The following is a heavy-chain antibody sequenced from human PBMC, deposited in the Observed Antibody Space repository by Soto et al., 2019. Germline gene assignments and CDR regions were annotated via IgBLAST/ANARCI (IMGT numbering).Heavy chain of an antibody. CDR1: GYTFTSYG. V-gene: IGHV1-18*01. Sequence: QVQLVQSGAEVKKPGASVKVSCKASGYTFTSYGISWVRRAPGQGLEWMGWINVYNGNTNYAQKLQGRXTXTXXTSTSTAYLDLRSLRSDDTAVYFCARDTSRGEYDYWGQGTLVTVSS. D-gene: IGHD3-10*01. CDR2: INVYNGNT. CDR3: ARDTSRGEYDY. J-gene: IGHJ4*02.